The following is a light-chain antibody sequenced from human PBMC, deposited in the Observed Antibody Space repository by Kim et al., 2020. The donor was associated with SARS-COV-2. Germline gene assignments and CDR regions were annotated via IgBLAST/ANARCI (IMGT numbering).Light chain of an antibody. CDR2: EYT. V-gene: IGLV2-23*01. J-gene: IGLJ1*01. CDR3: CSYAGSTTYL. CDR1: RSDFGTSSL. Sequence: GQSITSSCTGIRSDFGTSSLVSWYQQRPGKAPKLIIYEYTQRPSGISNRFSASKSGKTASLTISGLQAEDEADYFCCSYAGSTTYLFGSGTKVTVL.